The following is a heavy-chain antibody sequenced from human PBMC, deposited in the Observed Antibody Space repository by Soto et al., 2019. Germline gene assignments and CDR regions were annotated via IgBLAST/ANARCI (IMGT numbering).Heavy chain of an antibody. CDR3: TREGSAPYYYYGMDA. CDR2: INAGNGNT. V-gene: IGHV1-18*01. D-gene: IGHD3-10*01. Sequence: ASVKVSCKASGYTFTSYAISWVRQAPGQGLEWMGWINAGNGNTKYSQKLQGRVIMTADTSTSTAYMELRSLRSDDTAIYYCTREGSAPYYYYGMDAWGQGTTVTVSS. CDR1: GYTFTSYA. J-gene: IGHJ6*02.